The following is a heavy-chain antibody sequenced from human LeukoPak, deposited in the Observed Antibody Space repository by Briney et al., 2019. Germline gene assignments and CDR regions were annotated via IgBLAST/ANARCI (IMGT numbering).Heavy chain of an antibody. CDR3: ARDQEWELLTY. J-gene: IGHJ4*02. D-gene: IGHD1-26*01. V-gene: IGHV1-46*01. Sequence: ASVKVSCTASGYTFTSYYMHWVRQAPGQGLEWMGIINPSGGSTNYAQKFQGRVAMTRDTSTSTVYMELSSLRSEDTAVYYCARDQEWELLTYWGQGTLVTVFS. CDR1: GYTFTSYY. CDR2: INPSGGST.